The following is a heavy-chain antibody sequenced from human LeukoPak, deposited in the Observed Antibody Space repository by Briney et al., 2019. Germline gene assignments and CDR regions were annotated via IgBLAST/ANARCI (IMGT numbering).Heavy chain of an antibody. V-gene: IGHV4-59*01. CDR1: GGSISSYY. CDR2: IYYSGST. J-gene: IGHJ4*02. CDR3: ARDSYYGSGSYYTD. D-gene: IGHD3-10*01. Sequence: KPSETLSLTCTVSGGSISSYYWSWIRQPPGKGLEWIGYIYYSGSTNYNPSLKSRVTISVDTSKNQCSLKLSSVTAADTAVYYCARDSYYGSGSYYTDWGQGTLVTVSS.